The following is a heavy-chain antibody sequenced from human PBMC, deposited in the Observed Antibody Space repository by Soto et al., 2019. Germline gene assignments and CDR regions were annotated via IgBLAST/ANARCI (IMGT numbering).Heavy chain of an antibody. CDR2: IIPIFGTA. CDR1: GGTFSSYA. CDR3: ARDKRQNSSGWYPQY. V-gene: IGHV1-69*13. J-gene: IGHJ4*02. Sequence: SVKISCKASGGTFSSYAISWVRQAPGQGLEWMGGIIPIFGTANYAQKFQGRVTITADESTSTAYMELSSLRSEDTAVYYCARDKRQNSSGWYPQYWGKGTLVTVSS. D-gene: IGHD6-19*01.